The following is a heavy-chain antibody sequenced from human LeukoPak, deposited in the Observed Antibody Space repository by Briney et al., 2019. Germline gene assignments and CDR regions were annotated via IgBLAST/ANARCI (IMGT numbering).Heavy chain of an antibody. CDR1: GGSISTYY. CDR3: VTGYSSSWYFAFDI. V-gene: IGHV4-59*12. J-gene: IGHJ3*02. CDR2: IYYSGST. D-gene: IGHD6-13*01. Sequence: PSETLSLTCTVSGGSISTYYWNWIRQPPGKGLEWIGYIYYSGSTNYNPSLKSRVTISVDKSKTQFSLKLSSVTAADTAVYYCVTGYSSSWYFAFDIWGQGTMVTVSS.